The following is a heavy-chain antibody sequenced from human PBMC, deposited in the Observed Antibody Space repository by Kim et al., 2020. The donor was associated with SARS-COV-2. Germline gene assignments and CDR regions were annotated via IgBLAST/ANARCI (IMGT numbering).Heavy chain of an antibody. V-gene: IGHV4-39*01. D-gene: IGHD2-15*01. CDR1: GDSISSGLYY. CDR2: FYYSGST. Sequence: SETLSLTCSVSGDSISSGLYYWGWIRQSPGRGLEWIGTFYYSGSTYYNPSLRSRVTISADTANNQFSLKVNSVTAADTAIYYCARIHCGGASCLHLSPNYWGQGTLVPVSS. CDR3: ARIHCGGASCLHLSPNY. J-gene: IGHJ4*02.